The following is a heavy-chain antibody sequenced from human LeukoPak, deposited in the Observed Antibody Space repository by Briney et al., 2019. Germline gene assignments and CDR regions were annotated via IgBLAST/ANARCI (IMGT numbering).Heavy chain of an antibody. CDR3: ARDPSPYCSGGSCYSDY. V-gene: IGHV3-48*02. CDR1: TFTFSTYS. D-gene: IGHD2-15*01. J-gene: IGHJ4*02. Sequence: GGSLRLSCAASTFTFSTYSMNWVRQAPGKGLEWVSYISSGSGTIYYADSVKGRFTVSRDNAKNSLYLQMNSLRDEDTAVYYCARDPSPYCSGGSCYSDYWGQGTLGTVSS. CDR2: ISSGSGTI.